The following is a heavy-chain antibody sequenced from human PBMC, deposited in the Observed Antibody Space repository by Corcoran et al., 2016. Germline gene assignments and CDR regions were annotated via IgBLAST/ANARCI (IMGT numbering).Heavy chain of an antibody. J-gene: IGHJ6*02. CDR1: GFTFSSYS. V-gene: IGHV3-48*02. CDR2: ISSSSSTI. CDR3: AREGGGYSSGYYYYYGMDV. Sequence: EVQLVESGGGLVQPGGSLRLSCAASGFTFSSYSMNWVRQAPGKGLEWVSYISSSSSTIYYADSVKGRFTISRDNAKNSLYLQMNSLRDEDTAVYYCAREGGGYSSGYYYYYGMDVWGQGTTVTVSS. D-gene: IGHD6-19*01.